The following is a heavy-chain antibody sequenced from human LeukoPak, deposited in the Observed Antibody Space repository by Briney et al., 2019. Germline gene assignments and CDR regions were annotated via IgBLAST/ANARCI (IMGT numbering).Heavy chain of an antibody. Sequence: SETLSLTCAVYGGSFSGYYWSWIRQPPGKGLEGIGEINHSGSTNYNPSLKSRVTISVDTSKNQFSLKLSSVTAADTAVYYCARDKYQLLEGGDYYYMDVWGKGTTVTISS. J-gene: IGHJ6*03. CDR3: ARDKYQLLEGGDYYYMDV. CDR2: INHSGST. V-gene: IGHV4-34*01. D-gene: IGHD2-2*01. CDR1: GGSFSGYY.